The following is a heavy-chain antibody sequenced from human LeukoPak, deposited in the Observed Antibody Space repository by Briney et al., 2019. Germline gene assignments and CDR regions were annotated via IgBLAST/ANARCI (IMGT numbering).Heavy chain of an antibody. J-gene: IGHJ6*04. CDR1: GFTFSSYS. Sequence: PGGSLRLSCAASGFTFSSYSMNWVRQAPGKGLEWVSSISSSSSYIYYADSVKGRFTISRDNAKNSLYLQMNSLRAEDTAVYYCARDDGDGYNLPLDVWGKGTTVTVSS. CDR2: ISSSSSYI. D-gene: IGHD5-24*01. CDR3: ARDDGDGYNLPLDV. V-gene: IGHV3-21*04.